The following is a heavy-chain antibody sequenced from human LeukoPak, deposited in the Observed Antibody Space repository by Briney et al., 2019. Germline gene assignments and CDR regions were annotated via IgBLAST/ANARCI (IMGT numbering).Heavy chain of an antibody. V-gene: IGHV3-64*01. Sequence: GGSLRLSYAASGITFSNYAMHWVRQAPGKGLQHVSAISSNGGSTYYANSVKGRFTISRDNSKNTLYLQMGSLRAEDMAVYYCARVGASLPDAFDVWGQGTMVTVSS. CDR2: ISSNGGST. CDR1: GITFSNYA. CDR3: ARVGASLPDAFDV. J-gene: IGHJ3*01. D-gene: IGHD4/OR15-4a*01.